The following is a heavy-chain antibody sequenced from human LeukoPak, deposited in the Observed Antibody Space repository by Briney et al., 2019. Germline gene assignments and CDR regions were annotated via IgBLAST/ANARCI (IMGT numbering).Heavy chain of an antibody. CDR2: INPNSGGT. V-gene: IGHV1-2*06. D-gene: IGHD2-21*02. Sequence: ASVTVSCKASGYTFTGYYMHWVRQAPGQGLEWMGRINPNSGGTNYAQKFQGRVTMTRDTSISTAYMELSRLRSDDTAVYCCARGGRGVTHDLDYWGQGTLVTVSS. CDR3: ARGGRGVTHDLDY. CDR1: GYTFTGYY. J-gene: IGHJ4*02.